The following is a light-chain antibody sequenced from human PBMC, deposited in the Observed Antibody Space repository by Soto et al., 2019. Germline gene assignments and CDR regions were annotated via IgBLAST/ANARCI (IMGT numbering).Light chain of an antibody. Sequence: QSVLTQPPSVSGAPGQRVTISCTGSSSNIGAGYDVHWYQQLPGTAPKLLFYGNSNRPSGVPDRFSGSKSGTSASLAITGLQAEDEADYYCQSYDSSLSGFYVFGTGTKLTVL. V-gene: IGLV1-40*01. J-gene: IGLJ1*01. CDR3: QSYDSSLSGFYV. CDR1: SSNIGAGYD. CDR2: GNS.